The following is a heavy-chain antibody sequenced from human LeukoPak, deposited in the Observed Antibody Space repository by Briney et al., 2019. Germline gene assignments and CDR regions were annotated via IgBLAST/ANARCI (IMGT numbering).Heavy chain of an antibody. CDR3: ARDLSRGVTTPFEY. CDR1: GYTFTSYG. D-gene: IGHD4-17*01. V-gene: IGHV1-18*01. Sequence: ASVKISCKASGYTFTSYGISWVRQAPGQGLEWMGWISAYNGNTNYAQKLQGRVTMTRDTSISTAYMELSRLRSDDTAVYYCARDLSRGVTTPFEYWGQGTLVTVSS. CDR2: ISAYNGNT. J-gene: IGHJ4*02.